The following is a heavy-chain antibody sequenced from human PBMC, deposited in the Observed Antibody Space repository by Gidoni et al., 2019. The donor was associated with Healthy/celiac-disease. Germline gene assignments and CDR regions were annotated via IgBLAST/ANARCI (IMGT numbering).Heavy chain of an antibody. CDR2: IYYSGST. V-gene: IGHV4-59*08. D-gene: IGHD5-18*01. CDR3: ARQLGRGYSYGSARLYYFDY. CDR1: GGSISSYY. J-gene: IGHJ4*02. Sequence: QVQLQESGPGLVKPSETLSLTCTVPGGSISSYYWSWIRQTPGKGLEWIGYIYYSGSTNYNPSLKSRVTISVDTSKNQFSLKLCSVTAADTAVYYWARQLGRGYSYGSARLYYFDYWGQGTLVTVSS.